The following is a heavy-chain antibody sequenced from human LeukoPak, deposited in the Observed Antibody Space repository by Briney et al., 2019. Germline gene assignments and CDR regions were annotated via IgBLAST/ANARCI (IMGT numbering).Heavy chain of an antibody. CDR1: GYTFTGYY. J-gene: IGHJ5*02. CDR2: INPNSGGT. Sequence: GASVKVSCKASGYTFTGYYMHWVRQAPGQGPEWMGWINPNSGGTNYAQKFQGRVTMTRDTSISTAYMELSRLRSDDTAVYYCARVAPRIAVAHRGYWFDPWGQGTLVTVSS. CDR3: ARVAPRIAVAHRGYWFDP. V-gene: IGHV1-2*02. D-gene: IGHD6-19*01.